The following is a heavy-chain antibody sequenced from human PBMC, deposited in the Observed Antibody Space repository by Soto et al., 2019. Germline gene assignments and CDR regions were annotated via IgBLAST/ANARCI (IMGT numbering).Heavy chain of an antibody. J-gene: IGHJ4*02. V-gene: IGHV4-61*01. CDR2: GSYSGTT. CDR3: ARVATVTQYDY. CDR1: GVSVSSGRFY. Sequence: QLQLQESGTGLVKPSETLSLTCTVSGVSVSSGRFYWAWIRQPPGKGLEWIGFGSYSGTTNYKLSLKSRVTISVDTSRSQISLKVSSLTAADTAVYYCARVATVTQYDYWGQVTLVTVAA. D-gene: IGHD4-17*01.